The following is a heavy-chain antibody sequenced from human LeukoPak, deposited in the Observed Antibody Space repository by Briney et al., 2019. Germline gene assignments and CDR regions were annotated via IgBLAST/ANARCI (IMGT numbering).Heavy chain of an antibody. Sequence: GGSLRLSCAASGFTFSSYAMHWVRQAPGKGLEYVSAISSNGGSTYYANSVKGRFTISRDNSKNTLCLQMNSLRAEDTAVYYCAKGQMATIGHDAFDIWGQGTMVTVSS. V-gene: IGHV3-64*04. CDR1: GFTFSSYA. CDR3: AKGQMATIGHDAFDI. CDR2: ISSNGGST. D-gene: IGHD5-24*01. J-gene: IGHJ3*02.